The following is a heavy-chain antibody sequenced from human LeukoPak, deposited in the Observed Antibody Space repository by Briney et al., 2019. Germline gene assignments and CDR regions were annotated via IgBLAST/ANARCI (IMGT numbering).Heavy chain of an antibody. D-gene: IGHD2-15*01. CDR1: AFTFSSFG. V-gene: IGHV3-23*01. Sequence: GGTLRLSCAASAFTFSSFGMSWVRQAPGKGLEWVSAISGGGISTYYADSVKGRFIISRDNSKNTLYLQMNSLRAEDTAVYYCAKFALRYCSGGSCNPFDYWGQGTLVTVSS. CDR3: AKFALRYCSGGSCNPFDY. CDR2: ISGGGIST. J-gene: IGHJ4*02.